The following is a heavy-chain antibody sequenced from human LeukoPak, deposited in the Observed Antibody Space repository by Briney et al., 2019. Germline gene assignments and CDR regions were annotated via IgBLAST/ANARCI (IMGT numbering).Heavy chain of an antibody. CDR1: GYTFTSYD. J-gene: IGHJ6*03. D-gene: IGHD2-2*01. Sequence: GASVKVSCKASGYTFTSYDINWVRQATGQGLEWMGWMNPNSGNTGYAQKFQGRVTMTRNTSISTAYMELSSLRSEDTAVYYCARGYCSSTSCYYYYYMDVWSKGTTVTVSS. V-gene: IGHV1-8*01. CDR3: ARGYCSSTSCYYYYYMDV. CDR2: MNPNSGNT.